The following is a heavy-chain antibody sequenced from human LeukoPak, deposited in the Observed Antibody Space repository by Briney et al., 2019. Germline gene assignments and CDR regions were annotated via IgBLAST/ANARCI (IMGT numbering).Heavy chain of an antibody. J-gene: IGHJ4*02. V-gene: IGHV1-8*03. CDR2: MNPNSGNT. CDR3: ASRPWSCGGDCYDY. Sequence: GASVKVSCKASGYTFTSYDINWVRQATGQGLEWMGRMNPNSGNTGYAQKFQGRVTITRNTSISTAYMELSSLRSEDTAVYYCASRPWSCGGDCYDYWGQGTLVTVSS. CDR1: GYTFTSYD. D-gene: IGHD2-21*01.